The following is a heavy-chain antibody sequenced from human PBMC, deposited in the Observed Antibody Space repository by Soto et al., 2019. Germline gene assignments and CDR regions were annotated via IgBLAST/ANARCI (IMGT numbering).Heavy chain of an antibody. D-gene: IGHD1-7*01. CDR1: GDTVSRYSAA. CDR2: TSYKSKWYN. J-gene: IGHJ6*02. CDR3: TRGKLSYYAMDV. Sequence: QVQLQQSGPGLVRPSQTPSLTCAISGDTVSRYSAAWNWSRQSPSRGIEWLGRTSYKSKWYNEYPVSVQSRLSTSPDTSKTQFSLLLSSVTPEDTAVYYCTRGKLSYYAMDVWGQGTTVTVSS. V-gene: IGHV6-1*01.